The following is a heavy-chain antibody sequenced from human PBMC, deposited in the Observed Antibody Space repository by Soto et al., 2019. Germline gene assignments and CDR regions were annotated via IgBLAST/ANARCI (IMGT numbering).Heavy chain of an antibody. Sequence: QLQLVQSGAAVKRPGASVRVSCEASGYPFAKYGISWIRQAPGQGLEWMGWIRTDNGNTEYAQKFQGRVSMTRDTSSNTAYLEVRSLRSDDTAMYYCATSYDSGFDPWGQGTLVSVSS. V-gene: IGHV1-18*04. D-gene: IGHD5-12*01. CDR3: ATSYDSGFDP. CDR1: GYPFAKYG. CDR2: IRTDNGNT. J-gene: IGHJ5*02.